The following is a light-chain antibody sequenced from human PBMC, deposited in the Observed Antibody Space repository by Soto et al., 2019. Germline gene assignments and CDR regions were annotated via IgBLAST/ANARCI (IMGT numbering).Light chain of an antibody. CDR1: SNDVGGYDL. CDR3: CSFAGGATFV. V-gene: IGLV2-23*02. Sequence: QSALTQPASVSGSPGRSITISGTGTSNDVGGYDLVSWYQHNPGKAPKLMIYEVNKRPSGVSDRFSGSKSGNTASLTISTLQPEDEAAYSCCSFAGGATFVFGGGTKLTVL. CDR2: EVN. J-gene: IGLJ2*01.